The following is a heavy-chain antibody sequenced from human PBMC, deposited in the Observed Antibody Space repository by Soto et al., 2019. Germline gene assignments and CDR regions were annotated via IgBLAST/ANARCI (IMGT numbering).Heavy chain of an antibody. D-gene: IGHD3-9*01. V-gene: IGHV6-1*01. CDR3: ARGSSYSDILTGLRGTIFDY. Sequence: QVQLQQSGPGLVKPSQTLSLTCAISGDSVSSNSAAWNWIRQSPSRGLEWLGRTYYRSKWYNDYAGSVKSRITINPDTSKNQFSLQLNSVTPEYTAVYYCARGSSYSDILTGLRGTIFDYWGQGTLVTVSS. J-gene: IGHJ4*02. CDR2: TYYRSKWYN. CDR1: GDSVSSNSAA.